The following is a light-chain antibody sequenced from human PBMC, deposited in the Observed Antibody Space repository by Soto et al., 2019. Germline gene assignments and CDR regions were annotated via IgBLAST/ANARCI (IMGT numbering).Light chain of an antibody. J-gene: IGKJ1*01. CDR3: LQHNVFPRA. CDR1: QNVENY. V-gene: IGKV1-5*03. CDR2: KAS. Sequence: DIQMTQSPSTLSASVGDRVTITCRASQNVENYLAWYQQKPGKAPKLLIYKASGLESGVPSRFGGSGYGTEFTLTISSLQSDDFATYYCLQHNVFPRAFGQGTKVEIK.